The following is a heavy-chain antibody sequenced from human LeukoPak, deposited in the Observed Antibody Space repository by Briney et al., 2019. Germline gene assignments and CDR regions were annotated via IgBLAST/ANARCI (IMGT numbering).Heavy chain of an antibody. Sequence: SETLSLTCSVSGGSISTYYWSSIRHPPGKGLEWIGYISNSGSTSYNPSLKSRLTLSVDLSENQFSLKLTSVTAADTAVYYCARHGRQYNHMDVWGRGTTVTVSS. CDR1: GGSISTYY. CDR2: ISNSGST. J-gene: IGHJ6*03. CDR3: ARHGRQYNHMDV. V-gene: IGHV4-59*08.